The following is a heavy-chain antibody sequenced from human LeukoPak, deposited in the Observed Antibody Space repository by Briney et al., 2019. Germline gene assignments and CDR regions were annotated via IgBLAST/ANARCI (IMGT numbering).Heavy chain of an antibody. J-gene: IGHJ6*02. CDR3: ARGYDSSDYGMDV. CDR2: INHSGST. CDR1: GGSFSGYY. V-gene: IGHV4-34*01. D-gene: IGHD3-22*01. Sequence: SETLSLTWAVYGGSFSGYYWSWIRQPPGKGLEWIGEINHSGSTNYNPSLKSRVTISVDTSKNQFSLKLSSVTAADTAVYYCARGYDSSDYGMDVWGQGTTVTVSS.